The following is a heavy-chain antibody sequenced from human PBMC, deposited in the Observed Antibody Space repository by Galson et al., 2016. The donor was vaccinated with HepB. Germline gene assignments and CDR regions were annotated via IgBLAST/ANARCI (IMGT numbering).Heavy chain of an antibody. V-gene: IGHV3-30*09. J-gene: IGHJ6*03. Sequence: SLRLSYAASGFNFSNYIIHWVRQTPGKGLEWVAVISNDGLNQYYADSVKGRFVISRDNFKNTLYLQLNSLRTDDTATYYCAKGVVRFLEWISYGGYYMDIWGKGTTVTVSS. CDR1: GFNFSNYI. D-gene: IGHD3-3*01. CDR2: ISNDGLNQ. CDR3: AKGVVRFLEWISYGGYYMDI.